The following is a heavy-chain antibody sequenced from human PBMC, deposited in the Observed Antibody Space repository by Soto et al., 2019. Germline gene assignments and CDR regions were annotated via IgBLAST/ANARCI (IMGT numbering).Heavy chain of an antibody. V-gene: IGHV1-69*12. J-gene: IGHJ4*02. CDR2: IIPIFGTA. CDR1: GGTFSSYA. CDR3: ARGTEYCSGGSGYRYFDY. Sequence: QVQLVQSGAEVKKPGSSVKVSCKASGGTFSSYAISWVRQAPGQGLEWMGGIIPIFGTANYAQKFQGRVTITADESTSTAYMELSGLRSEDTAGYYCARGTEYCSGGSGYRYFDYWGQGTLVTVSS. D-gene: IGHD2-15*01.